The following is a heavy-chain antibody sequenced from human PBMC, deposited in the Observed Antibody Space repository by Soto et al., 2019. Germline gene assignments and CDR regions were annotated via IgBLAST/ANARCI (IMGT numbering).Heavy chain of an antibody. Sequence: RASVKVSCKASGGTFSSYAISWVRQAPGQGLEWMGGIIPIFGTANYAQKFQGRVTITADESTSTAYMELSSLRYEETAVYYCERNTYSSGWYEYFDYWGQGTLVTVSS. CDR2: IIPIFGTA. D-gene: IGHD6-19*01. CDR1: GGTFSSYA. J-gene: IGHJ4*02. V-gene: IGHV1-69*13. CDR3: ERNTYSSGWYEYFDY.